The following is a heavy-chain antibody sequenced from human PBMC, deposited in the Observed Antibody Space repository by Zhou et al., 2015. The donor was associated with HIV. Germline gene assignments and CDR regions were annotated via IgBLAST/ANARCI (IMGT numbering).Heavy chain of an antibody. CDR1: GGTFSSYA. D-gene: IGHD3-16*01. J-gene: IGHJ6*03. CDR2: IIPIFGTA. V-gene: IGHV1-69*01. CDR3: ATVTTFSDSFYYYYYMDV. Sequence: QVQLVQSGAEVKKPGSSVKVSCKASGGTFSSYAISWVRQAPGQGLEWMGGIIPIFGTANYAQKFQGRVTITADESTSTAYMELSSLRSEDTAVYYCATVTTFSDSFYYYYYMDVWGKGTTVTVSS.